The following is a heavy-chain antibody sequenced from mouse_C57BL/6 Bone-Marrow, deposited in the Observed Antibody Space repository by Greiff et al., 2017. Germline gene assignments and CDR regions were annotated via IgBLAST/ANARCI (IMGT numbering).Heavy chain of an antibody. CDR2: INPNNGGT. J-gene: IGHJ2*01. V-gene: IGHV1-22*01. CDR1: GYTFTDYN. Sequence: VQLKQSGPELVKPGASVKMSCKASGYTFTDYNMHWVKQSHGKSLEWIGSINPNNGGTSYNQKFKGKATLTVNKSSSTAYMELRSLTSEDSAVYYCARDPLRYYFDYWGQGTTLTVSS. CDR3: ARDPLRYYFDY.